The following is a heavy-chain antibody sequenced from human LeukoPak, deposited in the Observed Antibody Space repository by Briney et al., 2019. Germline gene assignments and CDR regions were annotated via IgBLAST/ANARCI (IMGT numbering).Heavy chain of an antibody. CDR1: GGSISSYY. Sequence: SETLSLTCTVSGGSISSYYWSWIRQPAGKGLEWIGRIYTSGSTNYNPSLKSRVTMSVDTSKNHFSLKLSSVTAADTAVYYWAGNRDGYNYGGVHYYHGMDVWGQGTTVTVSS. D-gene: IGHD5-24*01. J-gene: IGHJ6*02. V-gene: IGHV4-4*07. CDR2: IYTSGST. CDR3: AGNRDGYNYGGVHYYHGMDV.